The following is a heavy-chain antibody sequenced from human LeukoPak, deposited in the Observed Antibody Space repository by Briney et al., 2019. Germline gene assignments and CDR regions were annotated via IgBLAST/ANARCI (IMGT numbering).Heavy chain of an antibody. J-gene: IGHJ5*02. CDR3: ACSSWYVGSWFDP. CDR1: GGSISSGSYY. V-gene: IGHV4-61*02. D-gene: IGHD6-13*01. CDR2: IYTSGST. Sequence: PSQTLSLTCTVSGGSISSGSYYWSWIPQPAGKGLEWIGRIYTSGSTNYNPSLKSRVTISVDTSKNQFSLKLSSVTAADTAVYYCACSSWYVGSWFDPWGQGTLVTVSS.